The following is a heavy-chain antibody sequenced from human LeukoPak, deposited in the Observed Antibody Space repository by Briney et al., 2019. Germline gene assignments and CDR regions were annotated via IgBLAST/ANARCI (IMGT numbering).Heavy chain of an antibody. D-gene: IGHD5-18*01. CDR2: IWYDGSNK. J-gene: IGHJ4*02. V-gene: IGHV3-33*01. CDR3: ARDGGSAVATRVFDY. CDR1: GFTFSSYG. Sequence: TGGSLRLSCAASGFTFSSYGIHWVRQAPGKGLEWVAVIWYDGSNKYYADSVKGRFTISRDNSKNTLYLQMNSLRVEDTAVYYCARDGGSAVATRVFDYWGQGTLVTVSS.